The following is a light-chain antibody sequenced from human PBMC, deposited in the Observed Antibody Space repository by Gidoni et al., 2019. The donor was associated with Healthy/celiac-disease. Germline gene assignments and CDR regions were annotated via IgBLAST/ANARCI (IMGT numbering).Light chain of an antibody. CDR1: QSVSSY. J-gene: IGKJ2*01. CDR3: QQRSNWPPLMYT. CDR2: DAS. V-gene: IGKV3-11*01. Sequence: EIVLTQSPATLSLSPGERATLSCRASQSVSSYLAWDQQKPGQAPRLLIYDASNRATGIPARFSGSGSGTDFTLTISSLEPEDFAVYYCQQRSNWPPLMYTFXQXTKLEIK.